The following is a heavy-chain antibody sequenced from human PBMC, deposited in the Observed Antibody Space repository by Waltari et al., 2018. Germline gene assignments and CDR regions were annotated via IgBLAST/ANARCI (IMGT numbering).Heavy chain of an antibody. CDR2: SIPILGIA. CDR3: ARRSGIPVYYYMDV. V-gene: IGHV1-69*04. CDR1: GGTFSSYA. J-gene: IGHJ6*03. D-gene: IGHD6-13*01. Sequence: QVQLVQSGAEVKKPGSSVKVSCKASGGTFSSYAISWVRQAPGQGLEWMGGSIPILGIANYAQKCQGRVTITADESTSTAYMELSSLRSEDTAVYYCARRSGIPVYYYMDVWGKGTTVTVSS.